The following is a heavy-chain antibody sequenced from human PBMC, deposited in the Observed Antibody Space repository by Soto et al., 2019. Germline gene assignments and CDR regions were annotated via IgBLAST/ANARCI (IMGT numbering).Heavy chain of an antibody. CDR3: AKGRSYYYYYGVDV. V-gene: IGHV3-23*01. CDR2: IIDSGGST. Sequence: PGGSLRLSSAASGFTFSDYYMSWIRQAPGKGLEWVSYIIDSGGSTYYADSVKGRFTISRDNSKSTLYLQMNSPRAEDTALYYCAKGRSYYYYYGVDVWGQGTTVTVSS. J-gene: IGHJ6*02. CDR1: GFTFSDYY.